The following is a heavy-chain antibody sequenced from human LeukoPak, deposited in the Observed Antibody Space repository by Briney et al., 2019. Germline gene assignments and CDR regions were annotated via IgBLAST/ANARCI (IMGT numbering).Heavy chain of an antibody. D-gene: IGHD2-2*01. CDR2: ISYDGSNK. J-gene: IGHJ4*02. Sequence: GGSLRLSCAASGFTFSSYGMHWVRQAPGKGLEWVAVISYDGSNKYYADSVKGRFTISRDNSKNTLYLQMNSLRDEDTALYYCARSSSLDYWGLGTLVTVSS. V-gene: IGHV3-30*03. CDR1: GFTFSSYG. CDR3: ARSSSLDY.